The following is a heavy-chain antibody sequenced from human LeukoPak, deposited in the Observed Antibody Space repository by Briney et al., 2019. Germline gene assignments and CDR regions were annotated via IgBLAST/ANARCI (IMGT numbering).Heavy chain of an antibody. CDR2: IIPIFGTA. J-gene: IGHJ6*03. D-gene: IGHD3-22*01. CDR3: AVDDSSGYRRPGDYYYYYYMDV. Sequence: SVKVSCKASGGTFSSYAISWVRQAPGQGLEWMGGIIPIFGTANYAQKFQGRVTITTDESTSTAYMELSSLRSEDTAVYYCAVDDSSGYRRPGDYYYYYYMDVWGKGTTATVSS. CDR1: GGTFSSYA. V-gene: IGHV1-69*05.